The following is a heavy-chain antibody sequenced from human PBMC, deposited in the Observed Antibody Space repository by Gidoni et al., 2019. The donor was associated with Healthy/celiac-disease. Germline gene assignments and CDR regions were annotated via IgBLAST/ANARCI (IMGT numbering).Heavy chain of an antibody. CDR3: ARDRKIAVAGYYGMDV. D-gene: IGHD6-19*01. CDR1: GGTFSSYA. Sequence: QVQLVQSGAEVKKPGSSVKVSCKASGGTFSSYAISWVRQAPGQGLEWMGGIIPIFGTANYAQKVQGRVTITADESTSTAYMELSSLRSEDTAVYYCARDRKIAVAGYYGMDVWGQGTTVTVSS. CDR2: IIPIFGTA. V-gene: IGHV1-69*01. J-gene: IGHJ6*02.